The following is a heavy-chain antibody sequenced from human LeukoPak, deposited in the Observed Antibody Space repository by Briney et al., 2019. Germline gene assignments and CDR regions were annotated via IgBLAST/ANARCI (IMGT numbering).Heavy chain of an antibody. V-gene: IGHV4-39*01. CDR2: LRYSGDT. CDR1: GGSISSGTFS. Sequence: SETLSLNCTVSGGSISSGTFSWGWIRQPPGKGLEWIGSLRYSGDTKYNPSLKSRLTMSTDTSKKQFSLKLNSVTAADTAVYYCYLREQGSTHSWGQGTLVTVSS. J-gene: IGHJ4*02. CDR3: YLREQGSTHS. D-gene: IGHD1/OR15-1a*01.